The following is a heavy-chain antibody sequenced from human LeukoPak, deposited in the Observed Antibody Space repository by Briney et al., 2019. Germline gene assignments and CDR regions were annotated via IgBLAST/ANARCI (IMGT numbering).Heavy chain of an antibody. CDR1: GGSISSHY. J-gene: IGHJ4*02. CDR2: IYYSGST. Sequence: SETLSLTCTVSGGSISSHYWSWIRQPPGKGLEWVGYIYYSGSTNYNPSLKSRVTISVDTSKNQFSLKLSSVTAADTAVYYCARDSGLPDYWGQGTLVTVSS. V-gene: IGHV4-59*11. CDR3: ARDSGLPDY. D-gene: IGHD4-11*01.